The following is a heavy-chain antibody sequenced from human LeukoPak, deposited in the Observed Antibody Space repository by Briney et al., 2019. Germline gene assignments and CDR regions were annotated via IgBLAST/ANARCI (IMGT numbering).Heavy chain of an antibody. CDR3: AKETSQQEGAPDY. D-gene: IGHD6-13*01. CDR1: GFTFSSYA. V-gene: IGHV3-23*01. Sequence: GGSLTLASPASGFTFSSYAMSWVRQVPGKVLGWVSAISGSGGSTYYADSVKGRFTISRDNSKNMLYLQMNSLRAEDTAVYYCAKETSQQEGAPDYWGQGTLVTVSS. CDR2: ISGSGGST. J-gene: IGHJ4*02.